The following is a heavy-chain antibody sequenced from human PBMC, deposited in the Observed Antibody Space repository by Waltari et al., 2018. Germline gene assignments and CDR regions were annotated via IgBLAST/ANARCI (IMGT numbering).Heavy chain of an antibody. CDR1: GAPFSNFW. CDR3: ASGGHVDY. Sequence: EVLLVESGGGLVQPGGSLGLSCVASGAPFSNFWMTWVRQAPGKGLEWVANIKGDGSENHYLDSVRGRFTVSRDNARNSLYLQMNSLRADDTAVYYCASGGHVDYCGQGTLVTVSS. CDR2: IKGDGSEN. J-gene: IGHJ4*02. D-gene: IGHD3-16*01. V-gene: IGHV3-7*03.